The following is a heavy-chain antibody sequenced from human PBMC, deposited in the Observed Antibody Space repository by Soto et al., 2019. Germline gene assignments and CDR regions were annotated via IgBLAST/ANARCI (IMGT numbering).Heavy chain of an antibody. V-gene: IGHV4-31*03. CDR3: ATRITVFGLLIPPFDP. CDR2: IYYRGTT. D-gene: IGHD3-3*01. Sequence: PSETLSLTCSVSGGSISSGGYHWSWIRQHPGKGLEWIGYIYYRGTTYYNPALKSRVSISVDTSKNQFSLNLSSVTAADTAVYYCATRITVFGLLIPPFDPWGQGTLVTVSS. J-gene: IGHJ5*02. CDR1: GGSISSGGYH.